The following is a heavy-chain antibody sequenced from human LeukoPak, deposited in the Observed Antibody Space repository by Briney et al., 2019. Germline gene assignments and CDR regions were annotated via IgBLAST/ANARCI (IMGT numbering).Heavy chain of an antibody. CDR1: GFSFSSYW. Sequence: GGSLRLSCAASGFSFSSYWMHWVRQAPGKGLVWVSYINTDGSSTSYAGSVQGRFTISRDNAKNTLYLHVNSLRVEDTAVYYCATVGSPTTCCNWFDPWGQGTLVTVSS. CDR2: INTDGSST. D-gene: IGHD3-10*01. CDR3: ATVGSPTTCCNWFDP. V-gene: IGHV3-74*01. J-gene: IGHJ5*02.